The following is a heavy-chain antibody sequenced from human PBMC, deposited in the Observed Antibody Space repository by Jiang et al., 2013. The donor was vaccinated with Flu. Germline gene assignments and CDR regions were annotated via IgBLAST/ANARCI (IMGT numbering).Heavy chain of an antibody. CDR2: IYPGDSDT. D-gene: IGHD3-16*01. Sequence: VKKPGESLKISCKATGYSFTNYWIGWVRQMPGKGLEWMGSIYPGDSDTRYSPSFQGQVTISVDKSISTAYLQWSSLQASDTAMYYCARRGRMITFAGGNLDLWGRGTLVTVSS. CDR1: GYSFTNYW. V-gene: IGHV5-51*01. J-gene: IGHJ2*01. CDR3: ARRGRMITFAGGNLDL.